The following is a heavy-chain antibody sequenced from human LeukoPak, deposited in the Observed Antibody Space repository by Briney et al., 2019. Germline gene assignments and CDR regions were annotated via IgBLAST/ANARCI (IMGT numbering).Heavy chain of an antibody. Sequence: GGSLRLSXAASGFTFSSYAMSWVRQAPGKGLEWVSAISGSGGSTYYADSVKGRFTISRDNSKNTLYLQMNSLRAEDTAVYYCAKIPLPNIAVAGTVDYWGQGTLVTVSS. CDR1: GFTFSSYA. D-gene: IGHD6-19*01. J-gene: IGHJ4*02. V-gene: IGHV3-23*01. CDR3: AKIPLPNIAVAGTVDY. CDR2: ISGSGGST.